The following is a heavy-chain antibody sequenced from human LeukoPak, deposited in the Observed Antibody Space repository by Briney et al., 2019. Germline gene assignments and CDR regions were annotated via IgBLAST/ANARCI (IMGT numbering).Heavy chain of an antibody. D-gene: IGHD5-18*01. CDR3: ARESGALRGYSFGL. J-gene: IGHJ4*02. V-gene: IGHV3-30-3*01. Sequence: GRSLRLSCAASGFSFSSYAMHWVRQAAGKGLEWVAITTSDESNKHYADSVKGRFTISRDNSKNTLYLQVNSLRAEDTAVYYCARESGALRGYSFGLWGQGTLVTVSS. CDR1: GFSFSSYA. CDR2: TTSDESNK.